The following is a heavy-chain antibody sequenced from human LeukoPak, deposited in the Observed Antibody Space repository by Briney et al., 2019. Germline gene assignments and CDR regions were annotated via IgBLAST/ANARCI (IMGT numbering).Heavy chain of an antibody. D-gene: IGHD6-13*01. V-gene: IGHV4-34*01. CDR1: GGSFSGYY. CDR2: IYHSGST. Sequence: SETLSLTCAVYGGSFSGYYWSWIRQPPGKGLEWIGEIYHSGSTNYNPSLKSRVTISVDKSKNQFSLKLSSVTAADTAVYYCASQSSWYAYWGQGTLVTVSS. J-gene: IGHJ4*02. CDR3: ASQSSWYAY.